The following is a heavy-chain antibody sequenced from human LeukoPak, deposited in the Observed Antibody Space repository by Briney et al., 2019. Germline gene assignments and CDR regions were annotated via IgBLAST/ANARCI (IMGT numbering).Heavy chain of an antibody. D-gene: IGHD5-24*01. CDR3: ARGEMATIKFDY. J-gene: IGHJ4*02. Sequence: ASVKVSCKASGYTFTSYDINLVRQATGRGLEWMGWMNPNSGNTGYAQKFQGRVTITRNTSISTAYMELSSLRSEDTAVYYCARGEMATIKFDYWGQGTLVTVSS. CDR2: MNPNSGNT. V-gene: IGHV1-8*03. CDR1: GYTFTSYD.